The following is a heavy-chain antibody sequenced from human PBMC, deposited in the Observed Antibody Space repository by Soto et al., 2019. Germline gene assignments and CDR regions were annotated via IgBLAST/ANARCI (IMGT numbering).Heavy chain of an antibody. D-gene: IGHD3-10*01. Sequence: GGSLRLSCVASGFNFADYAMHWVRQAPGEGPEWVSGISWDGGRIGYADSVKGRFTISRDNAKKSLFLQMNSLRAEDTALYYCAKDIGWFGEEYYGMDVWGQGTTVTVSS. CDR3: AKDIGWFGEEYYGMDV. V-gene: IGHV3-9*01. J-gene: IGHJ6*02. CDR2: ISWDGGRI. CDR1: GFNFADYA.